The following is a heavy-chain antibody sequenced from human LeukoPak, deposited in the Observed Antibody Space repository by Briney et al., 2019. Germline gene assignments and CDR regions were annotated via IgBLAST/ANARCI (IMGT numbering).Heavy chain of an antibody. D-gene: IGHD2-2*01. CDR3: ARDRGGIVVVPAAIHDY. V-gene: IGHV1-2*02. Sequence: GASVKVSCKASGYTFTGYYMHWVRQAPGQGLEWMGWINPNSGGTNYAQKFQGRVTMTRDTSISTAYMELSRLRSDDTAVYYCARDRGGIVVVPAAIHDYWGQGTLVTVSS. J-gene: IGHJ4*02. CDR2: INPNSGGT. CDR1: GYTFTGYY.